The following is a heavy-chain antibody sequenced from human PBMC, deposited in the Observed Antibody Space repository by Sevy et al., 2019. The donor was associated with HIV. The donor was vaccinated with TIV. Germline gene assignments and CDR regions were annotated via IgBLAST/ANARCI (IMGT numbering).Heavy chain of an antibody. CDR3: ANFDCGGDCNG. J-gene: IGHJ4*02. CDR2: INMDGTST. CDR1: GFNFNIYW. D-gene: IGHD2-21*02. V-gene: IGHV3-74*01. Sequence: GGPLRLSCAASGFNFNIYWMHWVRQAPGKGLVWVSLINMDGTSTSYADSVKGRFTISRDNAQNTLFLQMNSLSAEDTAVYYCANFDCGGDCNGWGQGTLVTVSS.